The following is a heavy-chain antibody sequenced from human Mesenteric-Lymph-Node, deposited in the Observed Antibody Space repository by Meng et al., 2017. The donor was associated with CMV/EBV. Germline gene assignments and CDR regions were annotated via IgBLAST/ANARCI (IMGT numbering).Heavy chain of an antibody. D-gene: IGHD1-26*01. J-gene: IGHJ4*02. CDR1: GYTFTSYG. Sequence: ASVKVSCKASGYTFTSYGISWVRQAPGQGLEWMGWISAYNGNTNYAQKLQGRVTMTTDTSTSTAYMELRSLRSDDTAVYYCARPQEGTVGAEGGFDYWGQGTLVIVSS. CDR2: ISAYNGNT. V-gene: IGHV1-18*01. CDR3: ARPQEGTVGAEGGFDY.